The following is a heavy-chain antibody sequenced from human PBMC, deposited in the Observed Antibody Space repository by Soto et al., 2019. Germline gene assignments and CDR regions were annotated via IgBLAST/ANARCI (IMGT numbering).Heavy chain of an antibody. D-gene: IGHD6-13*01. V-gene: IGHV1-18*01. CDR3: ARSIAAAVDFDY. Sequence: QVQLVQSGAEVKKPGASVKVSCKASGYTFTSYGISWGRQAPGQGLEWMGWISAYNGNTNYAQKLQGRVTMTTDTSTSTDYMELRSLRSDDTAVYSCARSIAAAVDFDYWGQGTLVTVSS. CDR2: ISAYNGNT. CDR1: GYTFTSYG. J-gene: IGHJ4*02.